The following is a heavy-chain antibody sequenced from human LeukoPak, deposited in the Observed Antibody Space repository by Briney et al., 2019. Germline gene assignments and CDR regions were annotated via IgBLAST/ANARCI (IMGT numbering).Heavy chain of an antibody. D-gene: IGHD5-18*01. Sequence: GKSLNIYCKGSGYSFTSYSIGWARQMPGTGLEWMEIIYPGDSDTRYSPSFQGQDTISPDNSISTAYLQWSSLKASDTAMYYCARLSSYGIGGYYYCGMDVWGQGTTVTVSS. CDR3: ARLSSYGIGGYYYCGMDV. CDR2: IYPGDSDT. CDR1: GYSFTSYS. V-gene: IGHV5-51*01. J-gene: IGHJ6*02.